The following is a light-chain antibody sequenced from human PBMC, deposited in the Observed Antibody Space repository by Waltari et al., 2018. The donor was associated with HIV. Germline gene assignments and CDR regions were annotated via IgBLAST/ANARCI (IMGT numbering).Light chain of an antibody. V-gene: IGLV2-11*01. CDR3: CSFVGSYSYV. J-gene: IGLJ1*01. CDR1: SGVIDGSRL. CDR2: DVT. Sequence: QSSLTQPRSVSGSPGQPVTLSCTGSSGVIDGSRLVPWYQHHPGKAPKVMIYDVTKRPSGVPDRFSGSRSGNTASLTISGLQAEDEAEYYCCSFVGSYSYVFGSGTKVTVL.